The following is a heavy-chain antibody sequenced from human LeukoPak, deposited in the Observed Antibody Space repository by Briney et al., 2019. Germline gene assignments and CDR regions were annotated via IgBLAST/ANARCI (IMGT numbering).Heavy chain of an antibody. CDR2: INPSGGST. CDR3: ARDGPTAAPFDY. J-gene: IGHJ4*02. V-gene: IGHV1-46*01. Sequence: ASVKVSFKASGYRFTSYDMHWVRQAPGQGLEWMGIINPSGGSTSYAQRFQGGVAMTRDTSTTTVYMEVNSLTSEDTAVYFCARDGPTAAPFDYWGQGTLVTVSS. CDR1: GYRFTSYD. D-gene: IGHD2-2*01.